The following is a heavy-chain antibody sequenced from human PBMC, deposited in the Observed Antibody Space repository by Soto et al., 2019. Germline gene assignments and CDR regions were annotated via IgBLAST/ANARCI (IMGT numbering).Heavy chain of an antibody. CDR1: GYTFTSYG. D-gene: IGHD3-22*01. J-gene: IGHJ4*02. V-gene: IGHV1-18*01. CDR2: ISAYNGNT. CDR3: ARDYGYYDSSGYSFLDF. Sequence: GASVKVSCKASGYTFTSYGISWVRQAPGQGLEWMGWISAYNGNTNYAQKLQGRVTMTTDTSTSTAYMELRSLRSDDTAVYYCARDYGYYDSSGYSFLDFCGQGTLLTVSS.